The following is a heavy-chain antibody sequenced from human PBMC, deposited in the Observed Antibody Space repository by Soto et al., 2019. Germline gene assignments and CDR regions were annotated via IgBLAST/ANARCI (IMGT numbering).Heavy chain of an antibody. J-gene: IGHJ6*03. CDR3: ASGYSGYDSKYYYYYMDV. CDR1: GFTFSDYY. D-gene: IGHD5-12*01. V-gene: IGHV3-11*01. CDR2: ISSSGSTI. Sequence: GGSLRLSCAASGFTFSDYYMSWIRQAPGKGLEWVSYISSSGSTIYYADSVKGRFTISRDNAKNSLYLQMNTLRAEDTAVYYCASGYSGYDSKYYYYYMDVWGKGTTVTVSS.